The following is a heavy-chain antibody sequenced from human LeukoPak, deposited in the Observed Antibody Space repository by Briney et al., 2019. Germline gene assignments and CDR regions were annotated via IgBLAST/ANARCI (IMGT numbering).Heavy chain of an antibody. J-gene: IGHJ6*02. CDR1: GGSISSSSYY. CDR2: IYYSGST. CDR3: ARQAFIAAAGGLYYYYYGMDV. Sequence: SETLSLTCTVSGGSISSSSYYWGWIRQPPGKGLEWIGSIYYSGSTYYNPSLKSRVTISADTSKNQFSLKLSSVTAADTAVYYCARQAFIAAAGGLYYYYYGMDVWGQGTTVTVSS. V-gene: IGHV4-39*01. D-gene: IGHD6-13*01.